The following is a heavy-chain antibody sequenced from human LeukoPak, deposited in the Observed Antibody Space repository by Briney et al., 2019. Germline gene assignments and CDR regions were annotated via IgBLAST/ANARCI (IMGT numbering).Heavy chain of an antibody. J-gene: IGHJ4*02. V-gene: IGHV4-59*01. CDR3: ARDRGDSSSPFDY. CDR2: IYYSGST. CDR1: GGSISSYY. Sequence: SETLSLTCTVSGGSISSYYWSWIRQPPGRGLEWIGYIYYSGSTNYNPSLKSRVTISVDTSKNQFPLKLSSVTAADTAVYYCARDRGDSSSPFDYWGQGTLVTVSS. D-gene: IGHD6-6*01.